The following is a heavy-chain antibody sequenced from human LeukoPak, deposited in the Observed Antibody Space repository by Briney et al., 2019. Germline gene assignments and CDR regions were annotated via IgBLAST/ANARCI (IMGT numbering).Heavy chain of an antibody. J-gene: IGHJ6*02. D-gene: IGHD5-18*01. Sequence: SVKVSCKASGGTFSSYAISWVRQAPGQGLEWMGRIIPILGIANYAQKFQGRVTITADKSTSTAYMELSSLRSEDTAVYYCASPKYSYGLGFYYYYGMDVWAKGPRSPSP. V-gene: IGHV1-69*04. CDR1: GGTFSSYA. CDR2: IIPILGIA. CDR3: ASPKYSYGLGFYYYYGMDV.